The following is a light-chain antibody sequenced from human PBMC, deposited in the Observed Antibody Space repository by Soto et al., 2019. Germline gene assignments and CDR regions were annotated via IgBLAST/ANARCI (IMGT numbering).Light chain of an antibody. CDR1: QSVLFSSNNKNY. CDR3: QQNYPTLPIT. V-gene: IGKV4-1*01. CDR2: WAS. Sequence: DIVMTQSPDSLAVSLGERATINCKSSQSVLFSSNNKNYLAWYQQKPGQPPKLLIYWASTRESGVPDRFSGSGSGTDFTLTISSLQPEDFATYYCQQNYPTLPITCGHGTRREIK. J-gene: IGKJ5*01.